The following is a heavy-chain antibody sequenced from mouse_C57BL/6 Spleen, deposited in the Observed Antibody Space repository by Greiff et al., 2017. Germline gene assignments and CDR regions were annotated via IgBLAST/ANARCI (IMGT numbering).Heavy chain of an antibody. J-gene: IGHJ4*01. CDR2: INYDGSST. CDR1: GFTFSDYY. Sequence: EVQVVESEGGLVQPGSSMKLSCTASGFTFSDYYMAWVRQVPEKGLEWVANINYDGSSTYYLDSLKSRFIISRDNAKNILYLQMSSLKSEDTATYYCARDTVVALDYWGQGTSVTVSS. V-gene: IGHV5-16*01. D-gene: IGHD1-1*01. CDR3: ARDTVVALDY.